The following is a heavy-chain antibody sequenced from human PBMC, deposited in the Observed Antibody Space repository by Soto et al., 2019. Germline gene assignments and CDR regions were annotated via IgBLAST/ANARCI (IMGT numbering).Heavy chain of an antibody. CDR3: SHRRTHLRAFDY. V-gene: IGHV2-5*02. CDR2: IYWDDDK. CDR1: GFSLSTSGVA. J-gene: IGHJ4*02. Sequence: QITLKESGPTLVKPTQTLTLTCTFSGFSLSTSGVAVGWIRQPPGKALEWLALIYWDDDKRYSPSLKSRLTITKDPSKNPVGLTMAHTGPVDTGTYFCSHRRTHLRAFDYRGQGTLGTVSS.